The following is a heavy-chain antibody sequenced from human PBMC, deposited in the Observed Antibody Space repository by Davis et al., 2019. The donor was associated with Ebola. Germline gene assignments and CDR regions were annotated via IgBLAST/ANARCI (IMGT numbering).Heavy chain of an antibody. J-gene: IGHJ4*02. D-gene: IGHD6-13*01. CDR1: GYTFTNYI. Sequence: ASVKVSCKASGYTFTNYIIHWVRQAPGQGLEWMGRINPNSGGTNYAQKFQGRVTMTRDTSISTAYMELSRLRSDDTAVYYCARDRWSSSCFDYWGQGTLVTVSS. CDR3: ARDRWSSSCFDY. V-gene: IGHV1-2*06. CDR2: INPNSGGT.